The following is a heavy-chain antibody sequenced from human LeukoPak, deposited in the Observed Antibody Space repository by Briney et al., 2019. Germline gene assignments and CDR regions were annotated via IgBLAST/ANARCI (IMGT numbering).Heavy chain of an antibody. CDR1: GFTFSSYA. V-gene: IGHV3-23*01. J-gene: IGHJ4*02. Sequence: PGGSLRLSCAASGFTFSSYAMSWVRQTPGKGLEWVSGINHSGDSTYYGDSVRGRFTISRDNAKNSLYLQINSLRADDTAVYYCARSHQRVGIEDYWGQGTLVTVSS. CDR3: ARSHQRVGIEDY. D-gene: IGHD1-26*01. CDR2: INHSGDST.